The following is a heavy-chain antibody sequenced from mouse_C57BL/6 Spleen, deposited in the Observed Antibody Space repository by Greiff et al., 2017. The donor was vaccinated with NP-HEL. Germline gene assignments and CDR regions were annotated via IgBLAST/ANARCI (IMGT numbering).Heavy chain of an antibody. Sequence: QVQLKQSGPGLVQPSQSLSITCTVSGFSLTSYGVHWVRQSPGKGLEWLGVIWSGGSTDYNAAFISRLSISKDNSKSQVFFKMNSLQADDTAIYYSARRGAYGNYYAMEYWGQGTSVTVSS. J-gene: IGHJ4*01. CDR2: IWSGGST. CDR1: GFSLTSYG. D-gene: IGHD2-1*01. CDR3: ARRGAYGNYYAMEY. V-gene: IGHV2-2*01.